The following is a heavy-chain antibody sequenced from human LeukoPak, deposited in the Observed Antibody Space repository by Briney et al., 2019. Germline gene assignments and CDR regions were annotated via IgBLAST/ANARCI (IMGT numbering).Heavy chain of an antibody. Sequence: PSETLSLTCAVYGGSFSGYYWSWIRQPPGKGLEWIGEINHSGSTNYNPSLKSRVTISVDTSKNQFSLKLSSVTAADTAVYYCARGDLIYYFDYWGQGTLVTVSS. CDR1: GGSFSGYY. CDR3: ARGDLIYYFDY. J-gene: IGHJ4*02. CDR2: INHSGST. V-gene: IGHV4-34*01.